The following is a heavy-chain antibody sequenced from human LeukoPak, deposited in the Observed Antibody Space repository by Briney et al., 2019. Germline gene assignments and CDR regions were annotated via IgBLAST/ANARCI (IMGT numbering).Heavy chain of an antibody. CDR2: INPDSGDT. Sequence: ASVKVSYKASGYTFTSYGISWVRQAPGQGLEWMGWINPDSGDTKYAQKFQGRVTMTRDTSISTAYMELSSLRSEDTAVYYCARGGREVTATRFDYWGQGTLVTVSS. J-gene: IGHJ4*02. CDR3: ARGGREVTATRFDY. D-gene: IGHD2-21*02. V-gene: IGHV1-2*02. CDR1: GYTFTSYG.